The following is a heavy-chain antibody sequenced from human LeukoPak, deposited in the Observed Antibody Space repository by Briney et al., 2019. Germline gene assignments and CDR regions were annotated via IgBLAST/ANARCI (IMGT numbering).Heavy chain of an antibody. J-gene: IGHJ4*02. Sequence: ASVKVSCKAYGYTFTAYYMHWVRQAPGQGPEWMGWINPKSGDTNYAQKFQGRATMTRDTSISTGYMELSRLTSDDTAVYYCARETGQFEHDSWGQGTLVTVSS. CDR2: INPKSGDT. D-gene: IGHD5-24*01. CDR1: GYTFTAYY. V-gene: IGHV1-2*02. CDR3: ARETGQFEHDS.